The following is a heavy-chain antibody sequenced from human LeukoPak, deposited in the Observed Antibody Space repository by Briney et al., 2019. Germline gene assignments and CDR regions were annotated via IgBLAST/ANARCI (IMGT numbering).Heavy chain of an antibody. Sequence: SGGSLRLSCAASGFTFSSYAMSWVRQAPGKGLEWVAVISYDGSNKYYADSVKGRFTISRDNSKNTLYLQMNSLRAEDTAVYYCAKELLWFYGMDVWGQGTTVTVSS. J-gene: IGHJ6*02. CDR3: AKELLWFYGMDV. V-gene: IGHV3-30*18. CDR1: GFTFSSYA. D-gene: IGHD3-10*01. CDR2: ISYDGSNK.